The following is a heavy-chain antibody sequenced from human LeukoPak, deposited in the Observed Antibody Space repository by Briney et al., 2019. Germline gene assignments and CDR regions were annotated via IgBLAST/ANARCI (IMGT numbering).Heavy chain of an antibody. J-gene: IGHJ4*02. CDR1: GGSFSGYY. D-gene: IGHD2/OR15-2a*01. CDR2: INHSGST. Sequence: SETLSLTCAVYGGSFSGYYWSWIRQPPGKGLEWIGEINHSGSTYYNPSLKSRVTISVDTSKNQFSLKLSSVTAADTAVYYCARVVIPYFDYWGQGTLVTVSS. CDR3: ARVVIPYFDY. V-gene: IGHV4-34*01.